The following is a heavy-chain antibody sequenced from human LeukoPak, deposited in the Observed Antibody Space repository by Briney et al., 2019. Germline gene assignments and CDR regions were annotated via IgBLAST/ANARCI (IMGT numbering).Heavy chain of an antibody. V-gene: IGHV4-39*07. Sequence: PLETLSLTCTVSGGSISSGYSYWGWIRQPPGKGLEWIGNIYYTGSTYYSPSLTSRVTISVDTSENQFSLKLNSVTAADTAVYYCARAHSIASYYYGVDVWGQGTTVTVSS. J-gene: IGHJ6*02. CDR2: IYYTGST. CDR3: ARAHSIASYYYGVDV. CDR1: GGSISSGYSY. D-gene: IGHD2/OR15-2a*01.